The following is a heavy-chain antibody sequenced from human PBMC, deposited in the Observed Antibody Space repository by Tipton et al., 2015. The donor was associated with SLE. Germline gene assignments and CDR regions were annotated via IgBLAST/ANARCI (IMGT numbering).Heavy chain of an antibody. CDR3: AKGAVTAYYFDY. D-gene: IGHD3-16*01. CDR2: ISGRGSST. CDR1: GFIFNNYV. Sequence: AVSGFIFNNYVMNWVRQAPGKGLEWVSGISGRGSSTYYADSVKGRFTISRDNSRNTLFLQMNSLRAEDTAVYYCAKGAVTAYYFDYWGQGTLVTVSS. J-gene: IGHJ4*02. V-gene: IGHV3-23*01.